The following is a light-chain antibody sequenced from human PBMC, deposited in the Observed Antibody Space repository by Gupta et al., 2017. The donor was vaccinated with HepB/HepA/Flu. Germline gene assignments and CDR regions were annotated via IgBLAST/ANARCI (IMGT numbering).Light chain of an antibody. J-gene: IGLJ1*01. CDR2: NDD. Sequence: QSVLTQPPSASGTPGQRVTISCSGSSSNVGRDNVYWYQQLPGTAPKLLIYNDDQRPSGVTDRFSGSKSGISASLAIXGXRSEDEXDYYCAAWDNSLSGYVFGTGTWVTVL. V-gene: IGLV1-47*02. CDR1: SSNVGRDN. CDR3: AAWDNSLSGYV.